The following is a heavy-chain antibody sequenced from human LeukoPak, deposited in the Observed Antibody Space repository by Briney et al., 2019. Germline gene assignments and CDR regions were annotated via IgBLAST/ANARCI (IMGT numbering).Heavy chain of an antibody. CDR2: IGSAGDT. CDR3: ARGRGLPGPLDY. J-gene: IGHJ4*02. D-gene: IGHD3-10*01. Sequence: GGSLRLSCAASGFTFSSYDMHWVRQATGKGLEWVSAIGSAGDTYYPGSVKGRFTISRENAKNSLYLQMNSLRAEDTAVYYCARGRGLPGPLDYWGQGTLVTVSS. CDR1: GFTFSSYD. V-gene: IGHV3-13*01.